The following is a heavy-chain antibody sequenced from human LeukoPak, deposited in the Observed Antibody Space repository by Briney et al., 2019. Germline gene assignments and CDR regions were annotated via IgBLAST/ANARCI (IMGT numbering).Heavy chain of an antibody. D-gene: IGHD3-22*01. CDR1: GGSISSGSYY. J-gene: IGHJ6*03. CDR2: IYTSGST. V-gene: IGHV4-61*02. Sequence: SQTLSLTCTVSGGSISSGSYYWSWIRQPAGKGLEWIGRIYTSGSTNYNPSLKSRVTISVDTSKNQFSLKLRSVTAAAPAVYYFARVYYRKLADHKDGRGKGNKVTVSS. CDR3: ARVYYRKLADHKDG.